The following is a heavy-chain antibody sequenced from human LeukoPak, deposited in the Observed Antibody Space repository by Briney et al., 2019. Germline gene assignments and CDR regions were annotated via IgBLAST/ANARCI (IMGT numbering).Heavy chain of an antibody. CDR1: GGTFSSNA. J-gene: IGHJ4*02. CDR2: IIPIFGTA. CDR3: AKEGVEDGGINLFDY. Sequence: SVKVSCKAAGGTFSSNAISWERQGPGQGIEWVGGIIPIFGTANYSQKFQGRVTITADESTSTAYMELSSLSSEDTAVYYCAKEGVEDGGINLFDYWGQGTLVTVSS. V-gene: IGHV1-69*13. D-gene: IGHD4-23*01.